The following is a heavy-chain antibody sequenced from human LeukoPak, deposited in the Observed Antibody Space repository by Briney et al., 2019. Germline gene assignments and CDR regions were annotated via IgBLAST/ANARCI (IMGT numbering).Heavy chain of an antibody. D-gene: IGHD6-6*01. CDR3: ARRGRIAARQLTYNWFDP. CDR1: GGSFSGYY. V-gene: IGHV4-34*01. Sequence: SETLSLTCAVYGGSFSGYYWSWIRQPPGKGLEWIGEINHSGSTNYNPSLKSRVTISVDTSKNQFSLKLSSVTAADTAVYYCARRGRIAARQLTYNWFDPWGQGTLVTVSS. J-gene: IGHJ5*02. CDR2: INHSGST.